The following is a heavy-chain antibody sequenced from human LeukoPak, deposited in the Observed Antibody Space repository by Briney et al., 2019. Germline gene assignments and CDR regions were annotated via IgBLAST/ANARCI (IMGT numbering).Heavy chain of an antibody. D-gene: IGHD6-19*01. CDR2: ISDSGSIT. CDR3: AKDARRTDGWYFFDY. CDR1: GFAFSNQA. V-gene: IGHV3-23*01. Sequence: GGSLRLSCTASGFAFSNQAMGWVRQAPGKGLVWVSVISDSGSITYYADSVKGRFTISRDNSQNTLFLQMNSLRAEDTAVYYCAKDARRTDGWYFFDYWGQGALVTVSS. J-gene: IGHJ4*02.